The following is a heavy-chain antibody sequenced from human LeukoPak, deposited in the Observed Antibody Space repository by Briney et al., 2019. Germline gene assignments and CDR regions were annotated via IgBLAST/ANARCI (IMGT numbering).Heavy chain of an antibody. CDR1: GFSFTNSA. CDR3: AAAPEYSSAWYAARFDY. CDR2: IVVGSGNT. J-gene: IGHJ4*02. D-gene: IGHD6-19*01. Sequence: SVKVSCKASGFSFTNSAIQWVRQARGQRLEWVGWIVVGSGNTNYAQKFQERVTITRDMSTSTAYMELSSLTFDDTAVYYCAAAPEYSSAWYAARFDYWGQGTLVTVSS. V-gene: IGHV1-58*02.